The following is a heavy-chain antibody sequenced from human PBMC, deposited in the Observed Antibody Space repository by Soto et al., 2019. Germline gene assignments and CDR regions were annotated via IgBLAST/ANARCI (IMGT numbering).Heavy chain of an antibody. J-gene: IGHJ5*02. CDR1: GGSISSYY. V-gene: IGHV4-59*01. CDR3: ARELGITGTTSESWFDP. CDR2: IYYSGST. Sequence: SETLSLTCTVSGGSISSYYWSWIRQPPGKGLEWIGYIYYSGSTNYNPSLKSRATISVDTSKNQFSLKLSSVTAADTAVYYCARELGITGTTSESWFDPWGQGTLVTVSS. D-gene: IGHD1-7*01.